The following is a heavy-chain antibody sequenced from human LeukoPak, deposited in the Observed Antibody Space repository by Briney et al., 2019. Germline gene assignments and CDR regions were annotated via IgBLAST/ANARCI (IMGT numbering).Heavy chain of an antibody. J-gene: IGHJ4*02. CDR2: IWYDGSNK. D-gene: IGHD1-1*01. CDR1: GFTFSSYW. CDR3: AREGELERLDY. Sequence: GGSLRLSCAASGFTFSSYWMTWVRQAPGKGLEWVAVIWYDGSNKYYADSVKGRFTISRDNSKNTLYLQMNSLRAEDTAVYYCAREGELERLDYWGQGTLVTVSS. V-gene: IGHV3-33*08.